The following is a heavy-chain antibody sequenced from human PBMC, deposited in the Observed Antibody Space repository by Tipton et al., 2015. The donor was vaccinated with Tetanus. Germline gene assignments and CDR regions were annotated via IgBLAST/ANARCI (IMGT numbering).Heavy chain of an antibody. V-gene: IGHV4-4*07. CDR3: ARGSDIVVVPGVTRADWFDP. CDR1: GGSFSGYL. Sequence: GLVKPSKTLSLTCSVSGGSFSGYLWSWIRQPPGKGLEWIGRVDRSGTTTYNPSLKGRVTMSLDTSKNQFSLKLTSVTAADTAMYYCARGSDIVVVPGVTRADWFDPWGQGTLVTVSS. CDR2: VDRSGTT. D-gene: IGHD2-2*01. J-gene: IGHJ5*02.